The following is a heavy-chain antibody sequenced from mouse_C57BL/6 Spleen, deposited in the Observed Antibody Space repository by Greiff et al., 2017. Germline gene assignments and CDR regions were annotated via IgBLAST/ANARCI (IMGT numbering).Heavy chain of an antibody. J-gene: IGHJ3*01. CDR1: GYAFSSYC. CDR2: IYPGDGST. D-gene: IGHD2-4*01. Sequence: VQLQQSGAELVKPGASVKISCKASGYAFSSYCMNWVKQRPGKGLEWIGQIYPGDGSTNYNGKFKGKATLTADKSSSTAYMQLSSLTSEDSAVYFCARTDYVGAWLAYWGQGTLVTVSA. V-gene: IGHV1-80*01. CDR3: ARTDYVGAWLAY.